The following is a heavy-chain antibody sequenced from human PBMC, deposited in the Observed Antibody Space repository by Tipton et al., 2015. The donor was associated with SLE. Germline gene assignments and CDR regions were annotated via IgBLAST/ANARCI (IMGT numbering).Heavy chain of an antibody. J-gene: IGHJ6*03. CDR1: GFSVSTNY. D-gene: IGHD2-2*01. CDR2: IYRGGTT. CDR3: ARDLAQGSNSWFGNYYYYNMDV. Sequence: SLRLSCAASGFSVSTNYMSWVRQAPGKGLEWVSVIYRGGTTYYGDSVEGRFTISRDNSKNTLYLQMNSLKTEDTAVYYCARDLAQGSNSWFGNYYYYNMDVWGKGTTVTVSS. V-gene: IGHV3-53*05.